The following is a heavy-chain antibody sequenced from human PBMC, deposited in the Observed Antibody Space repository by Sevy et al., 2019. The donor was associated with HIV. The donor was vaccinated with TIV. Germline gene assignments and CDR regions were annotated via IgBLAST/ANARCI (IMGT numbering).Heavy chain of an antibody. CDR2: IYYSGST. D-gene: IGHD3-3*01. CDR1: GGSISSSSYY. Sequence: SETLSLTCTVSGGSISSSSYYWVWIHQPPGKGLEWIGRIYYSGSTYYNPSLNSLVTISVDTSKNQFSLKLSSVTAADKAMYYCARIGSYDFWSGYYEGYFDYWGQGTLVTVSS. V-gene: IGHV4-39*01. CDR3: ARIGSYDFWSGYYEGYFDY. J-gene: IGHJ4*02.